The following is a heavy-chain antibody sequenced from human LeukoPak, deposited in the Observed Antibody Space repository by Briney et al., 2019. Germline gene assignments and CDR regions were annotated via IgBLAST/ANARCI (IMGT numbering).Heavy chain of an antibody. CDR2: INSRSGII. D-gene: IGHD4-17*01. CDR3: ARDARDYGDYDY. CDR1: GFTFSNYA. V-gene: IGHV3-48*01. J-gene: IGHJ4*02. Sequence: GGSLRLSCAASGFTFSNYAMNWVRQAPGKGLEWVSYINSRSGIIRYADSVKGRFTISRDNAKKSLDLQMNSLRAEDTAVYYCARDARDYGDYDYWGQGTLVTVPS.